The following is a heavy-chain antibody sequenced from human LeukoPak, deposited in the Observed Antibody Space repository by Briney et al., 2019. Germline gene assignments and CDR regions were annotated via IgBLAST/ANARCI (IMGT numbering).Heavy chain of an antibody. J-gene: IGHJ3*02. CDR2: IRSKTDGGTT. D-gene: IGHD1-26*01. Sequence: GGSLRLSCAASGFTFSNAWMSWVRQAPGKGLEWVGRIRSKTDGGTTEYAAPVKGRFIISRDDSKNTLYLQMNSLKTEDTAVXXCTPELGAADDSDIWGQGTMVTVSS. CDR3: TPELGAADDSDI. V-gene: IGHV3-15*01. CDR1: GFTFSNAW.